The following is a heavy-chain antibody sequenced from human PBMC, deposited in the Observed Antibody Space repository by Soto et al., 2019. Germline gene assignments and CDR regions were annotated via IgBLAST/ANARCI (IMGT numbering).Heavy chain of an antibody. D-gene: IGHD1-26*01. CDR1: GFTFISYA. CDR2: ISGSDSRT. CDR3: AKVGSHSGSHYDAFDI. J-gene: IGHJ3*02. V-gene: IGHV3-23*01. Sequence: EVQLLESVGGLVQPGGSLRLSCAASGFTFISYAMNWVRQAPGKGLEWVSAISGSDSRTYYADSVKGRFTISRDNSKNTLYLQLNSLRAEDTAVYYCAKVGSHSGSHYDAFDIWGQGTMVTVSS.